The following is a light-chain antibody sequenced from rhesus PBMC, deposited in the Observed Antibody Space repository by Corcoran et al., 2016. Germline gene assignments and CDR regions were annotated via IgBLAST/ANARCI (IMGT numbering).Light chain of an antibody. J-gene: IGKJ2*01. V-gene: IGKV1-22*01. CDR1: QSISTW. CDR3: QYYDGSPDS. CDR2: KES. Sequence: DIQMTQSPSSLSASVGDTVTITCRASQSISTWLAWYQHKPGRVPKLLIYKESTLQNGIPSRFSGSVSGTYFTLTISSLQSEDFATYYCQYYDGSPDSFGQGTKVEIK.